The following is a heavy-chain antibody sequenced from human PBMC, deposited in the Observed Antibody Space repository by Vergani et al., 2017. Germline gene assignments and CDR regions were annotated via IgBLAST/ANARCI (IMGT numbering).Heavy chain of an antibody. V-gene: IGHV3-23*01. Sequence: EVQLLESGGGLVQPGGSLRLSCAASGFTFSSYAMSWVRQAPGKGLEWVSAISGSGGSTYYAASVKGRFTISRDNSKNTLYLQMNSLRAEDTAVYYCAKAGIVVPAASTGIRGYYYYYMDVWGKGTTVTVSS. CDR1: GFTFSSYA. J-gene: IGHJ6*03. CDR3: AKAGIVVPAASTGIRGYYYYYMDV. D-gene: IGHD2-2*01. CDR2: ISGSGGST.